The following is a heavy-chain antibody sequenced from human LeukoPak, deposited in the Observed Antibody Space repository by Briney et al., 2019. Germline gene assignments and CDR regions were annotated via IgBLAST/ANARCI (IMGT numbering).Heavy chain of an antibody. CDR3: ARDRYYYDSSGYKYMDV. CDR1: GVSITSYY. D-gene: IGHD3-22*01. Sequence: PSETLSLTCTVSGVSITSYYWTWIRQPAGKELEWIGRIHSSGSTNYNPSLKSRVTMSVDTSKNQFSLKLNSVTAADTAVYYCARDRYYYDSSGYKYMDVWGKGTTVTVSS. V-gene: IGHV4-4*07. CDR2: IHSSGST. J-gene: IGHJ6*03.